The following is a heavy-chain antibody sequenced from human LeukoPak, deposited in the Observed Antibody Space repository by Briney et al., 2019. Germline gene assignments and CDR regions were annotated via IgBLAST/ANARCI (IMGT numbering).Heavy chain of an antibody. V-gene: IGHV5-10-1*01. Sequence: GESLRISCKGSGYSFTSYWINWVRQMPGRGLEWMGRIDPSDSYTNYSPSFRGHATISIDKSISAAYLQWSSLKASDTAVYYCARRDRTGWYDFDYWGQGTLVTVSS. D-gene: IGHD6-19*01. J-gene: IGHJ4*02. CDR2: IDPSDSYT. CDR1: GYSFTSYW. CDR3: ARRDRTGWYDFDY.